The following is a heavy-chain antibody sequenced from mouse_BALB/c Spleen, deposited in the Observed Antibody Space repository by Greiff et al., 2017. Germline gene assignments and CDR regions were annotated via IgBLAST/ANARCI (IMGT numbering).Heavy chain of an antibody. V-gene: IGHV1-69*02. J-gene: IGHJ2*01. D-gene: IGHD2-1*01. CDR3: TRLDYYGNYLTGY. CDR1: GYTFTSYW. CDR2: IYPSDSYT. Sequence: VQLKQPGAELVRPGASVKLSCKASGYTFTSYWINWVKQRPGQGLEWIGNIYPSDSYTNYNQKFKDKATLTVDKSSSTAYMQLSSPTSEDSAVYYCTRLDYYGNYLTGYWGQGTTLTVSS.